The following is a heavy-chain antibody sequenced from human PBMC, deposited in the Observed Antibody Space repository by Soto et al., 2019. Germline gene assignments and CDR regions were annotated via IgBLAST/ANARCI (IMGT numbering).Heavy chain of an antibody. J-gene: IGHJ4*02. CDR2: INAGNGNT. CDR1: GYTFISYA. Sequence: ASVKVSCKASGYTFISYAMHWVRQAPGQRLEWMGWINAGNGNTKYSQKFQGRVTITRDTSASTAYMELSSLRSEDTAVYYCARDRYSYGYLHDYWGQGILVTVSS. V-gene: IGHV1-3*01. CDR3: ARDRYSYGYLHDY. D-gene: IGHD5-18*01.